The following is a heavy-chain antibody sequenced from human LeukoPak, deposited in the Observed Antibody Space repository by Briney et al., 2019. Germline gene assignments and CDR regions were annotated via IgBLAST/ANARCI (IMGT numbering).Heavy chain of an antibody. CDR2: IWYDGSNK. CDR1: GFTFSSYG. Sequence: GGSLRLSCAASGFTFSSYGMHWVRQAPGKGLEWVAVIWYDGSNKYYADSVKGRFTISRDNSKNTLYLQMNSLRAEDTAVYYCARDGTSIFGVVNHFGYWGQGTLVTVSS. J-gene: IGHJ4*02. V-gene: IGHV3-33*01. D-gene: IGHD3-3*01. CDR3: ARDGTSIFGVVNHFGY.